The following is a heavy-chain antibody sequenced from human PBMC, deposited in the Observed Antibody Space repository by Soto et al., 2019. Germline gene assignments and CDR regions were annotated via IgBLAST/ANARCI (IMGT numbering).Heavy chain of an antibody. CDR2: IYPGDSDT. J-gene: IGHJ3*02. V-gene: IGHV5-51*01. CDR3: AKLEMATINARGTSDAFDI. D-gene: IGHD5-12*01. Sequence: PGESLKISCKGSGYSFTSYWIGWVRQMPGKGLEWMGIIYPGDSDTRYSPSFQGQVTISADKSISTAYLQWSSLKASDTAMYYCAKLEMATINARGTSDAFDIWGQGTMVTVSS. CDR1: GYSFTSYW.